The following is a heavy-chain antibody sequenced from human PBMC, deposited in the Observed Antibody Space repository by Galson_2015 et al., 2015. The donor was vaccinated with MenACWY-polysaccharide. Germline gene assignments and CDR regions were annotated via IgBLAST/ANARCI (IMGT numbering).Heavy chain of an antibody. CDR1: GFNFSIYV. Sequence: SLRLSCAASGFNFSIYVMTWVRQAPGKGLEWVSAISSGSDTTYYTDSVKGRFTISRDNSKDTVHLQMESLRAEDTAVYYCVKGGWADNWGQGTLVTVSS. J-gene: IGHJ4*02. D-gene: IGHD1-26*01. CDR2: ISSGSDTT. CDR3: VKGGWADN. V-gene: IGHV3-23*01.